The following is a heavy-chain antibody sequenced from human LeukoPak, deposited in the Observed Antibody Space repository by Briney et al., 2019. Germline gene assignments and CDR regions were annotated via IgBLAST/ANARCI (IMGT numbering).Heavy chain of an antibody. V-gene: IGHV4-39*01. CDR3: ARQEDTAMVLGDY. D-gene: IGHD5-18*01. J-gene: IGHJ4*02. Sequence: SETLSLTCTVSGGSISSSSYYWGWIRQPPGKGLEWIGSIYYSGSTYYNPSLKSRVTISVDTSKNQFFLKLSSVTAADTAVYYSARQEDTAMVLGDYWGQGTLVTVSS. CDR2: IYYSGST. CDR1: GGSISSSSYY.